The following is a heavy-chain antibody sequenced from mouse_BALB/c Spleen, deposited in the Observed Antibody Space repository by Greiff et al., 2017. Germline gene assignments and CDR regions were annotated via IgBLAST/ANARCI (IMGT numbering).Heavy chain of an antibody. CDR2: IYPGNSDT. Sequence: VQLQQSGTVLARPGASVKMSCKASGYSFTSYWMHWVKQRPGQGLEWIGAIYPGNSDTSYNQKFKGKAKLTAVTSASTAYMELSSLTNEDSAVYYCTRGYDGYSYYFDYWGQGTTLTVSS. CDR1: GYSFTSYW. J-gene: IGHJ2*01. V-gene: IGHV1-5*01. CDR3: TRGYDGYSYYFDY. D-gene: IGHD2-3*01.